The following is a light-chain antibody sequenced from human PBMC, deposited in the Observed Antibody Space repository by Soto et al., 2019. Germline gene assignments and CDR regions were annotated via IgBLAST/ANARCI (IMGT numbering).Light chain of an antibody. Sequence: DIQMTQSPSSLSASVGDRVTITCRASQGISNLLAWYQQRPGKIPKLLIYAASTLQPGVPSRFSGSGSGTDFTLTISRLQPEDVATYYCQKFSSAPFTFGGGTKVDIK. V-gene: IGKV1-27*01. J-gene: IGKJ4*01. CDR2: AAS. CDR1: QGISNL. CDR3: QKFSSAPFT.